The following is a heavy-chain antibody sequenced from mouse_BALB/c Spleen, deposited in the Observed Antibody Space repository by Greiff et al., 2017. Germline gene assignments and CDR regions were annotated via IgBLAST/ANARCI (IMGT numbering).Heavy chain of an antibody. Sequence: QVQLQQSGAELVKPGASVKMSCKASGYTFTSYNMHWVKQTPGQGLEWIGAIDPENGDTSYNQKFKGKATLTADKSSSTAYMQLSSLTSEDSAVYFCARGGTTVVVDFDYWGQGTTLTVSS. D-gene: IGHD1-1*01. CDR3: ARGGTTVVVDFDY. CDR2: IDPENGDT. CDR1: GYTFTSYN. J-gene: IGHJ2*01. V-gene: IGHV1-12*01.